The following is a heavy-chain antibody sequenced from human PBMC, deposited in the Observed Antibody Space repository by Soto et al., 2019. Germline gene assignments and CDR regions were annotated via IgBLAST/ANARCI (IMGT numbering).Heavy chain of an antibody. V-gene: IGHV3-66*01. J-gene: IGHJ4*02. D-gene: IGHD2-2*01. CDR1: GFPVSISY. CDR2: MYSGGET. CDR3: ARRKYCSSTTRFDY. Sequence: EFQLVESGGALVQPGGSLRLSCAASGFPVSISYMSWVRQVPGKGLEWVSIMYSGGETYYAASVKGRFTVSRDNSKNTLVLQMTSLRAEDTGVYYCARRKYCSSTTRFDYWGQGTLVTVAS.